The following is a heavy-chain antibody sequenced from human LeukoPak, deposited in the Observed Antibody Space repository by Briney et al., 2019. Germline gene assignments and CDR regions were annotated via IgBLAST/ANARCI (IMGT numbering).Heavy chain of an antibody. CDR2: ISSSGSTI. D-gene: IGHD4-23*01. Sequence: GGSLRLSCAASGFTFSSYEMNWVRQAPGKGLEWVSYISSSGSTIYYADSVKGRFTISRDNAKNSLYLQMNSLRAEDTAVYYCAREATMVVTPDDAFDIWGQGTMVTISS. J-gene: IGHJ3*02. V-gene: IGHV3-48*03. CDR1: GFTFSSYE. CDR3: AREATMVVTPDDAFDI.